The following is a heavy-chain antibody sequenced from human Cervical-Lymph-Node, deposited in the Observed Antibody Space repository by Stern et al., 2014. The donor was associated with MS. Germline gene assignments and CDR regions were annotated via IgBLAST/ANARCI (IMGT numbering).Heavy chain of an antibody. Sequence: QVQLVQSGTAVKKPGTSVKVSCKASGYTLTSYYIHWVRQAPGQGLEWMGIISPRSDTTTYAQKFQGRVALTRDTSTSTFYMHLSSLRSEDTAVCFCTRDIAAAATGFDYWGQGTLVTVSS. D-gene: IGHD6-13*01. CDR1: GYTLTSYY. CDR2: ISPRSDTT. CDR3: TRDIAAAATGFDY. J-gene: IGHJ4*02. V-gene: IGHV1-46*01.